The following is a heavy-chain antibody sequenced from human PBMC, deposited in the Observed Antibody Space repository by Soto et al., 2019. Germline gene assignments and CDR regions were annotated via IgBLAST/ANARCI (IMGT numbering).Heavy chain of an antibody. D-gene: IGHD3-22*01. Sequence: QVQQGESGGGVVQPGRSLRLSCAASGFTFSSYDMHWVRQAPGKGLEWVAVISYDGSNKYYADSVKGRFTISRDNSKNTLYLQMNSLRAEDTAVYYCAREWESSGYQDYWGQGTLVTVSS. CDR2: ISYDGSNK. V-gene: IGHV3-30-3*01. J-gene: IGHJ4*02. CDR1: GFTFSSYD. CDR3: AREWESSGYQDY.